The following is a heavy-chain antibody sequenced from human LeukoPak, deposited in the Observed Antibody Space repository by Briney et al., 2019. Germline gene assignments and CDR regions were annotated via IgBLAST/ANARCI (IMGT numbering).Heavy chain of an antibody. CDR3: ARTFYGSGSYYYYYYYMDV. Sequence: ASVKASCKASGYTFTIYGISWVRQAPGQGLEWMGWISAYNGNTNYAQKLQGRVTMTTDTSTSTAYMELRSLRSDDTAVYYCARTFYGSGSYYYYYYYMDVWGKGTTVTVSS. D-gene: IGHD3-10*01. CDR1: GYTFTIYG. V-gene: IGHV1-18*01. CDR2: ISAYNGNT. J-gene: IGHJ6*03.